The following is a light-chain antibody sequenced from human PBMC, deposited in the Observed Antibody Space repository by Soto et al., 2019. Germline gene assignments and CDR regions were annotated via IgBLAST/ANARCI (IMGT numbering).Light chain of an antibody. Sequence: EIVMTQSPATLSVSPGERATLSCRASQSVSSNLAWYQQKPGQTPKLLIYVASTRATGIQARFSGSGSGTEFTLTIRSLQSEDFAVYYCQQYNVWPLTFGGGTKVEFK. CDR2: VAS. CDR1: QSVSSN. V-gene: IGKV3-15*01. J-gene: IGKJ4*01. CDR3: QQYNVWPLT.